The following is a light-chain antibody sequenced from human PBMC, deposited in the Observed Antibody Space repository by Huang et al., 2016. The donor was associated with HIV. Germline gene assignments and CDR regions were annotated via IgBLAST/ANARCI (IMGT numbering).Light chain of an antibody. CDR3: QQTDNIPRT. J-gene: IGKJ1*01. V-gene: IGKV1-39*01. Sequence: DIQMTQSPSSLSASVGDRVTIACRASQSIRKFLNWYQQKPGEAPKLLMHSAASLQCCVPSRFSGSGSGTDFTLTITSLQPEDFATYYCQQTDNIPRTFGQGTKVVIK. CDR2: SAA. CDR1: QSIRKF.